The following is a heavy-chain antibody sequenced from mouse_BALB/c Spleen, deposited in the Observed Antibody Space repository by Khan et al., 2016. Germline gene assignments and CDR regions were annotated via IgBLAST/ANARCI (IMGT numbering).Heavy chain of an antibody. CDR1: GYSITSDYA. D-gene: IGHD2-2*01. Sequence: EVKLLESGPGLVKPSQSLSLTCTVTGYSITSDYAWNWIRQFPGNKLEWMGYISYSGTTTYNPSLKSRISITRDTSKNPFFLQLNSVTTEDTATYYCARWLEAMDYWGQGTSVTVSS. CDR3: ARWLEAMDY. CDR2: ISYSGTT. V-gene: IGHV3-2*02. J-gene: IGHJ4*01.